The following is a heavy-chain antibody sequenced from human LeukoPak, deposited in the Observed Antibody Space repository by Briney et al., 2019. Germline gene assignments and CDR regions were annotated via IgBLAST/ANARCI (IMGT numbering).Heavy chain of an antibody. CDR1: GYTFTGYY. CDR2: INPNSGGT. D-gene: IGHD6-13*01. V-gene: IGHV1-2*02. J-gene: IGHJ6*03. Sequence: ASVKVSCKASGYTFTGYYMHWVRQAPGQGLEWMGWINPNSGGTNYAQKFQGRVTMTRDTSISTAYMDLNRLRSDDTAVYYCARDPSSRDYMDVWGKGTTVTISS. CDR3: ARDPSSRDYMDV.